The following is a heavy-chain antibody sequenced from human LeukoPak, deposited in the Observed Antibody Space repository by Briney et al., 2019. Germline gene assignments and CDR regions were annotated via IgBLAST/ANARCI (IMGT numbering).Heavy chain of an antibody. CDR1: GGSFSGYY. Sequence: PSETLSLTRAVYGGSFSGYYWSWIRQPPGKGLEGSGEINHSGSTNYNPSLKSRVTISVDTSKNQFSLKLSSVTAADTAVYYCTYDSSGKDAFDIWGQGTMVTVSS. CDR2: INHSGST. CDR3: TYDSSGKDAFDI. V-gene: IGHV4-34*01. D-gene: IGHD3-22*01. J-gene: IGHJ3*02.